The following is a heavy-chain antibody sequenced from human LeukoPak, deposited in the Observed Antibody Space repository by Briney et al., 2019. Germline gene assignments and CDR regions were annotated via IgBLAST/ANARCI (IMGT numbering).Heavy chain of an antibody. CDR2: IIPILGIA. J-gene: IGHJ4*02. D-gene: IGHD5-24*01. CDR1: GYTFTGYY. CDR3: ARGGAMARFTD. V-gene: IGHV1-69*04. Sequence: SVKVSCKASGYTFTGYYIHWVRQAPGQGLEWMGRIIPILGIANYAQKFQGRVTITADKSTSTAYMELSSLRSEDTAVYYCARGGAMARFTDWGQGTLVTVSS.